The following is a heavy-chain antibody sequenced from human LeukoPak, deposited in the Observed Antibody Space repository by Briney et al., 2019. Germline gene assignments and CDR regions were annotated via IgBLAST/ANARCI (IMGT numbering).Heavy chain of an antibody. Sequence: PGRSLRFSCAASGFTFSSYGMHWVRQAPGKGLEWVAVIWYDGSNKYCADSVKGRFTISRDNSKNTLYLQMNSLRAEDTAVYYCATPFDRWLVLVPIWGQGTMVTVSS. D-gene: IGHD6-19*01. CDR2: IWYDGSNK. CDR1: GFTFSSYG. CDR3: ATPFDRWLVLVPI. V-gene: IGHV3-33*01. J-gene: IGHJ3*02.